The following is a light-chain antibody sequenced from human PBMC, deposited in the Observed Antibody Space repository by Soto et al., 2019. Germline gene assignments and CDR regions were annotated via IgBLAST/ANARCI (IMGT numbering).Light chain of an antibody. J-gene: IGKJ4*01. V-gene: IGKV3-20*01. CDR1: QSISSSF. CDR3: QQYGSSPPLT. CDR2: GAS. Sequence: EFVLTQSPGKLSLSPGERATLSCRASQSISSSFLAWYQQKPGQAPRLLIYGASSRGTGIPDRFSGSGSGTEFPLTISRLEPEDFAVYYCQQYGSSPPLTFGGGTKVEIK.